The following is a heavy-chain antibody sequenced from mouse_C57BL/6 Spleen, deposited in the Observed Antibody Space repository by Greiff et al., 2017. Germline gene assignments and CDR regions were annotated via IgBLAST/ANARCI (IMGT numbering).Heavy chain of an antibody. CDR3: AYSNYEYFDV. CDR2: IDPSDSYT. D-gene: IGHD2-5*01. CDR1: GYTFTSYW. Sequence: QVQLQQPGAELVMPGASVKLSCKASGYTFTSYWMHWVKQRPGQGLEWIGEIDPSDSYTNYNQKFKGKSTLTVDKSSSTAYMQLSSLTSEDSAVYYCAYSNYEYFDVWGTGTTVTVSS. V-gene: IGHV1-69*01. J-gene: IGHJ1*03.